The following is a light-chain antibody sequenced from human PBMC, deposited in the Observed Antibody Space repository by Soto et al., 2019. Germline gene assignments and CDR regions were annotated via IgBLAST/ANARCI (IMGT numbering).Light chain of an antibody. V-gene: IGLV2-14*01. CDR3: SSYTSRSPRV. J-gene: IGLJ1*01. CDR2: EVS. CDR1: SSDVGAYNF. Sequence: QSALTQPASVSGSPGQSITISCTGTSSDVGAYNFVSWYQQHPGKAPKLMIYEVSNRPSGVSNRFSGSKSGNTASLTISGLQAEDEAYYYCSSYTSRSPRVFGTGTKLTVL.